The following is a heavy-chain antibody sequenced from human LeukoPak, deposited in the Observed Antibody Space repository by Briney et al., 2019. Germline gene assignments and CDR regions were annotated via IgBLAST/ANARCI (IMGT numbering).Heavy chain of an antibody. Sequence: PSETLSLTCTVSGGSISSGGYYWSWIRQHPGKGLEWIGYIYYSGSTYYNPSLKSRVTISLDTSKNQFSLKLNSVTAADTAVYHCARGYWRGNFDYWGQGTLVTVSS. V-gene: IGHV4-31*03. D-gene: IGHD2-8*02. J-gene: IGHJ4*02. CDR3: ARGYWRGNFDY. CDR1: GGSISSGGYY. CDR2: IYYSGST.